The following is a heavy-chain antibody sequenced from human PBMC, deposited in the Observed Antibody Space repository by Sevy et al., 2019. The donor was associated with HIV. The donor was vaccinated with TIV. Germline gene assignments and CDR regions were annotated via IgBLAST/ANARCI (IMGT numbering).Heavy chain of an antibody. V-gene: IGHV3-49*04. Sequence: GGSLRLSCTASGFTFGDYAMSWVLQAPGKALEWVAFLESKAYGGTIDHAAAVKGRFTISRDDSISIAYLQMTDLKAEDTAVYYCTRCRGAQSIFDYWGQGVLVTVSS. CDR2: LESKAYGGTI. J-gene: IGHJ4*02. CDR1: GFTFGDYA. D-gene: IGHD1-26*01. CDR3: TRCRGAQSIFDY.